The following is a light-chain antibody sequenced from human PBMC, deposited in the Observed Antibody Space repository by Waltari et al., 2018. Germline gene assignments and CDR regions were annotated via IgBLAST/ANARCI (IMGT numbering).Light chain of an antibody. V-gene: IGLV2-8*01. CDR1: TSYIGSFNY. CDR2: EVI. J-gene: IGLJ2*01. CDR3: SSYAGSNGVL. Sequence: QSALTQPPSASGPPAQSVPIPCSGTTSYIGSFNYVSWYQQHPGNAPKLMIYEVIKRPSGVPPRFSGSKSGNTASLTVSELQAEDEADYYCSSYAGSNGVLFGGGTKVTVL.